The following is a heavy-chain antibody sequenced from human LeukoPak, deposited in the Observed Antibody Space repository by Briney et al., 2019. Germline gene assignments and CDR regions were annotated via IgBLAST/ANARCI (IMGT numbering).Heavy chain of an antibody. CDR3: ASLKVLYYYDSSGHFDY. D-gene: IGHD3-22*01. CDR1: GGSISSSSYY. Sequence: SETLSLTCTVSGGSISSSSYYWGWIRQPPGKGLEWIGSIYYSGSTYYNPSLKSRVTISVDTSKNQFSLRLSSVTAADTAVYYCASLKVLYYYDSSGHFDYWGQGTLVTVSP. J-gene: IGHJ4*02. CDR2: IYYSGST. V-gene: IGHV4-39*01.